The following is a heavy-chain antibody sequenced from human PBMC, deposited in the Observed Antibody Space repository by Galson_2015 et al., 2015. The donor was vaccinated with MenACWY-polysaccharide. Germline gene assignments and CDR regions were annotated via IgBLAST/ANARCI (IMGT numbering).Heavy chain of an antibody. D-gene: IGHD3-10*01. CDR3: ARSYSGSYPTTNFFDY. CDR1: GYTLTSYY. J-gene: IGHJ4*02. Sequence: SVKVSCKASGYTLTSYYMHWVRQAPGQGLEWVGIVHPSGGSTTYAQQFQGRVTMTRDTSTSTVYMELSSLRSEDTAVYYCARSYSGSYPTTNFFDYWGQGTLVTVSS. V-gene: IGHV1-46*01. CDR2: VHPSGGST.